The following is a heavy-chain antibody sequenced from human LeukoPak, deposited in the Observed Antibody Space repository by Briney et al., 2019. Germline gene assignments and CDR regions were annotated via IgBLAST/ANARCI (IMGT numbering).Heavy chain of an antibody. CDR2: ISYDGSLK. J-gene: IGHJ4*02. Sequence: GGSLRLSCAASGFTFSMYAMHWVRQAPGKGLEWVAVISYDGSLKYYADSVKGRFTISRDNSKNTLSLEMKSLRAEDMAVYYCARATTVTGGRECWGQGTLVTASS. CDR1: GFTFSMYA. D-gene: IGHD4-17*01. CDR3: ARATTVTGGREC. V-gene: IGHV3-30*04.